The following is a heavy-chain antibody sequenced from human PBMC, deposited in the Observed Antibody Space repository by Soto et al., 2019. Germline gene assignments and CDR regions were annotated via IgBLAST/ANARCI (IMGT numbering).Heavy chain of an antibody. D-gene: IGHD5-18*01. V-gene: IGHV4-59*01. CDR3: ARVNRVTLDY. J-gene: IGHJ4*02. Sequence: SETLSLTCTVSGGSISSYYWSWIRQPPGKGLEWIGYIYYSGSTNYNPSLKSRVTISVDTSKNQFSLKLSSVTAADTAVYYCARVNRVTLDYWGQGTLVTVSS. CDR1: GGSISSYY. CDR2: IYYSGST.